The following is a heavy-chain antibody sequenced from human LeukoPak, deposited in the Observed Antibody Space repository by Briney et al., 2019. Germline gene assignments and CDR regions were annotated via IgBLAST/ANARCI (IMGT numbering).Heavy chain of an antibody. CDR2: IYLSGST. D-gene: IGHD3-22*01. V-gene: IGHV4-30-2*01. Sequence: SETLSLTCIVSGGSISSAGYYWSWIRQPPGKGLEWIGYIYLSGSTYYNPSLMSRVAISVDRSKNQFSLKLSSVTAADTAVYYCARTTYFYDSSGTTYYFDYWGQGTLVTVSS. CDR1: GGSISSAGYY. CDR3: ARTTYFYDSSGTTYYFDY. J-gene: IGHJ4*02.